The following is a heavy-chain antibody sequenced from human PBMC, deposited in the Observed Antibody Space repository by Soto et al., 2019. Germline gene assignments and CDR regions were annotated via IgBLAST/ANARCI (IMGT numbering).Heavy chain of an antibody. D-gene: IGHD6-13*01. V-gene: IGHV5-51*01. Sequence: GESLKISCKGSGYTFTTHWIAWVRQMPGKGLEWVGIIYPGDSDTKYSPSFQGQVTISADKSISTAYLQWNSLKASDTAIYYCAKITGYVAHMDVWGQGTTVTVSS. J-gene: IGHJ6*02. CDR2: IYPGDSDT. CDR1: GYTFTTHW. CDR3: AKITGYVAHMDV.